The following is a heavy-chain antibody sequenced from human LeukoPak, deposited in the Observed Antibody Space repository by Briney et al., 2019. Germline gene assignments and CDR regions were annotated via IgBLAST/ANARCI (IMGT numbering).Heavy chain of an antibody. CDR1: GFTVSSNY. CDR3: ARAEGSSTWFEH. Sequence: GGSLRLSCAASGFTVSSNYMNWVRQAPGKGLEWVSVIYSGGSTYYADSVKGRLTISRDNSKNTLYLQMNSLRAEDTAVYYCARAEGSSTWFEHWGQGTLVTVSS. D-gene: IGHD2-2*01. V-gene: IGHV3-53*01. J-gene: IGHJ1*01. CDR2: IYSGGST.